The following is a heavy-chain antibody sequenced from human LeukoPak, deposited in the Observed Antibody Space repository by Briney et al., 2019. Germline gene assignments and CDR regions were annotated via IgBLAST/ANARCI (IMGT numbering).Heavy chain of an antibody. CDR2: INTNTGNP. Sequence: ASVKVSCKASGGTFSSYAISWVRQAPGQGLEWMGWINTNTGNPTYAQGFTGRFVFSLDTSVSTAYLQISSLKAEDTAVYYCARGSIAVWYWFDPWGQGTLVTVSS. J-gene: IGHJ5*02. CDR1: GGTFSSYA. D-gene: IGHD6-19*01. V-gene: IGHV7-4-1*02. CDR3: ARGSIAVWYWFDP.